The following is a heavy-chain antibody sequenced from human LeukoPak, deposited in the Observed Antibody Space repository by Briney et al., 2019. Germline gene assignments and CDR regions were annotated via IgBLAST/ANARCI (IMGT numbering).Heavy chain of an antibody. V-gene: IGHV3-15*01. CDR1: GFTFSNAW. CDR3: TTAGYFDYYYYYIDV. CDR2: INSKTDGGTT. J-gene: IGHJ6*03. D-gene: IGHD2/OR15-2a*01. Sequence: GGSLRLSCVASGFTFSNAWMTWVRQAPGKGREWVGRINSKTDGGTTDYGAPVKGRFTISRDDSKNTLYLQMNSLRPEDTAVYYCTTAGYFDYYYYYIDVWGKGTTVTVSS.